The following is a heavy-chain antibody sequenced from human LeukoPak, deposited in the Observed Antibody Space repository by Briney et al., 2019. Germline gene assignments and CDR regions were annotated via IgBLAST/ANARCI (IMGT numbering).Heavy chain of an antibody. CDR2: IIPIFGTA. Sequence: SVKVSCKASGGTFSSYAISWVRQAPGQGLEWMGGIIPIFGTANYAQKFQGRVTITADESTSTAYMELSSLRSGDTAVYYCARTSSIAAYWFDPWGQGTLVTVSS. J-gene: IGHJ5*02. CDR3: ARTSSIAAYWFDP. D-gene: IGHD6-6*01. V-gene: IGHV1-69*13. CDR1: GGTFSSYA.